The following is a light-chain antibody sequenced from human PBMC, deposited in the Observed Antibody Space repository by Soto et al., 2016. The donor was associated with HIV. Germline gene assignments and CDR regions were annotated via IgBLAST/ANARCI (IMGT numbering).Light chain of an antibody. J-gene: IGLJ1*01. V-gene: IGLV3-1*01. CDR2: RDN. CDR3: QAWDSSTYV. Sequence: SYELTQPPSVSVSPGQTASITCSGDKLGDKYVCWYQQKPGQSPLLVIYRDNKRPSGIPERFSGSNSGNTATLTISGTQAMDEADYYCQAWDSSTYVFGTGTKVTVL. CDR1: KLGDKY.